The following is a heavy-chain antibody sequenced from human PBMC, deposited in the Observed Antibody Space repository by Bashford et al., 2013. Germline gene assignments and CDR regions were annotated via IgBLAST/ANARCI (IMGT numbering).Heavy chain of an antibody. CDR3: AKDRGGTGQYYFDY. V-gene: IGHV3-9*01. CDR1: GFSFDDYA. CDR2: ISWNSITI. Sequence: GGSLRLSCAASGFSFDDYAMHWVRQAPGRGLEWISSISWNSITIHYADSVKGRFTISRDNAKKSLYLQMNSLRSEDTALYFCAKDRGGTGQYYFDYWGRGTLVTVSS. J-gene: IGHJ4*02. D-gene: IGHD2-8*02.